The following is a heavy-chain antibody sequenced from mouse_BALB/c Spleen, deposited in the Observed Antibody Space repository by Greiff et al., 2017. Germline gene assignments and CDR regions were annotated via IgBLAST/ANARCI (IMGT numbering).Heavy chain of an antibody. CDR1: GFTFSSYT. CDR3: TRDPVN. Sequence: EVQGVESGGGLVKPGGSLKLSCAASGFTFSSYTMSWVRQTPEKRLEWVATISSGGSYTYYPDSVKGRFTISRDNAKNTLYLQMSSLKSEDTAMYYCTRDPVNWGQGTTLTVSS. CDR2: ISSGGSYT. V-gene: IGHV5-6-4*01. J-gene: IGHJ2*01.